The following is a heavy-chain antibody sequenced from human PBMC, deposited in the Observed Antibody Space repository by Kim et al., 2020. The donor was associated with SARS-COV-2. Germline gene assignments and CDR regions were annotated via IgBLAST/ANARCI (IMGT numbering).Heavy chain of an antibody. CDR1: GGSISSSNW. CDR3: AREGLGDQLLNGYYFDY. Sequence: SETLSLTCAVSGGSISSSNWWSWVRQPPGKGLEWIGEIYHSGSTNYNPSLKSRVTISVDKSKNQFSLKLSSVTAADTAVYYCAREGLGDQLLNGYYFDYWGQGTLVTVSS. D-gene: IGHD2-2*01. V-gene: IGHV4-4*02. CDR2: IYHSGST. J-gene: IGHJ4*02.